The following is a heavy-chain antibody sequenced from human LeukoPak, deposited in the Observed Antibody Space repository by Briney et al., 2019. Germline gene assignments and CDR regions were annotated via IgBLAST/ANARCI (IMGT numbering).Heavy chain of an antibody. D-gene: IGHD6-19*01. J-gene: IGHJ5*02. CDR3: ASDVRYASGWSTPES. CDR2: IYSSGSA. V-gene: IGHV4-4*07. Sequence: SETLFLTCNVSGGSISDYYWSWIRQPSGKGLEWIGRIYSSGSANYSPSLKSRVSMSVDTSNNYFSLNLTSVTAADTALYFCASDVRYASGWSTPESWGQGILVTVSS. CDR1: GGSISDYY.